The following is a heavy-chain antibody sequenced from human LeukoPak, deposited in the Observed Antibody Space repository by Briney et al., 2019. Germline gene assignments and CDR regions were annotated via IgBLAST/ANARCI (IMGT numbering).Heavy chain of an antibody. J-gene: IGHJ6*02. D-gene: IGHD4-17*01. CDR1: GFTFSSYG. V-gene: IGHV3-30*18. Sequence: PGGSLRLSCAASGFTFSSYGMHWVRQAPGKGLEWVAVISYDGSNKYYAESVKGRFTISRDNSKNTLYLQMNSLRAEDTAVYYCAKATVTRGDYYYYGLDVWGQGTTVTVSS. CDR3: AKATVTRGDYYYYGLDV. CDR2: ISYDGSNK.